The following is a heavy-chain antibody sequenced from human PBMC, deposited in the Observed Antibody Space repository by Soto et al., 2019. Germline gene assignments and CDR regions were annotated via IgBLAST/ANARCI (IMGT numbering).Heavy chain of an antibody. Sequence: LSLTCAVSGGSISSSNWWCWVRQPPGKGLAGSGAVYHSGSTNYNPSLKSRVTISVDKSKNQFSLKLSSVTAADTAVYYCATPVAAPPGMDVWGQGTTVTVSS. D-gene: IGHD6-19*01. V-gene: IGHV4-4*02. J-gene: IGHJ6*02. CDR2: VYHSGST. CDR3: ATPVAAPPGMDV. CDR1: GGSISSSNW.